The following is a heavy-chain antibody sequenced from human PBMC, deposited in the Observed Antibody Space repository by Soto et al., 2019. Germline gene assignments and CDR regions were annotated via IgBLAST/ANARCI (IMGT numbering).Heavy chain of an antibody. CDR1: GYTFTSYG. V-gene: IGHV1-18*01. Sequence: QVQLVQSGAEVKKPGASVKVSCKASGYTFTSYGISWVRQAPGQGLEWMGWISAYNGNTNYAQKRTRGVTMTTATPTSKAYMELRSLRSEDQAVYYCARGGGDSSGYPDYWGQGTLVTVSS. J-gene: IGHJ4*02. CDR2: ISAYNGNT. D-gene: IGHD3-22*01. CDR3: ARGGGDSSGYPDY.